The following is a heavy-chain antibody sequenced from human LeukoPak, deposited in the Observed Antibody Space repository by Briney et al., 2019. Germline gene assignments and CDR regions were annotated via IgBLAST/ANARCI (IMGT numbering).Heavy chain of an antibody. V-gene: IGHV4-38-2*02. J-gene: IGHJ1*01. D-gene: IGHD6-19*01. Sequence: SETLSLTCTVSGYSISSGYYWGWIRQPPGKGLEWIGSGSTYYNPSLKSRVTISVDTSKNQFSLKLSSVTAADTAVYYCARHSVAGRAGYFQHWGQGTLVTVSS. CDR1: GYSISSGYY. CDR2: SGST. CDR3: ARHSVAGRAGYFQH.